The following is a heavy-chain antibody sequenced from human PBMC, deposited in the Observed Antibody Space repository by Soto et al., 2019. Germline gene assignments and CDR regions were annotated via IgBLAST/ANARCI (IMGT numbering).Heavy chain of an antibody. CDR2: IWYDGSYK. J-gene: IGHJ4*02. V-gene: IGHV3-33*01. D-gene: IGHD4-17*01. CDR1: GFTFSRHG. CDR3: ARDVNDYGDLGLDY. Sequence: QVQLVEYGGGVIQPGRSLRLSCAASGFTFSRHGMHWVRQAPGKGLEWVALIWYDGSYKNYADFVKGRFTISRDNSKNTLYLQMNSLRAEDTAVYYCARDVNDYGDLGLDYWGQGTLVTVSS.